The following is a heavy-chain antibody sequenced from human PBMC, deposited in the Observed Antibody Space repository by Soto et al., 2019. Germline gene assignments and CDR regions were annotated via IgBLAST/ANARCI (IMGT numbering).Heavy chain of an antibody. V-gene: IGHV5-51*01. CDR1: GYSFTSYW. J-gene: IGHJ5*02. D-gene: IGHD2-2*01. Sequence: PGESLKISCKGSGYSFTSYWIGWVRQMPGKGLEWMGIIYPGDSDTRYSPSFQGQVTISADKSISTAYLQWSSLKASDAAMYYCARAVVPAAIVGWFDPWGQGTLVTVSS. CDR2: IYPGDSDT. CDR3: ARAVVPAAIVGWFDP.